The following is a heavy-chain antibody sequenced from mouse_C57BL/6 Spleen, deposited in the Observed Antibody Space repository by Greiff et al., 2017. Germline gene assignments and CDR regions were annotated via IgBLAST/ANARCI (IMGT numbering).Heavy chain of an antibody. Sequence: QVQLQQSGPELVKPGASVKISCKASGYAFSSSWMNWVKQRPGKGLEWIGRIYPGDGDTNYNGKFKGKATLTADKSSSTAYMQLSSLTSEDSAVYFCARWGDDHAGFDYWGQGTTLTVSS. CDR3: ARWGDDHAGFDY. CDR2: IYPGDGDT. CDR1: GYAFSSSW. J-gene: IGHJ2*01. V-gene: IGHV1-82*01.